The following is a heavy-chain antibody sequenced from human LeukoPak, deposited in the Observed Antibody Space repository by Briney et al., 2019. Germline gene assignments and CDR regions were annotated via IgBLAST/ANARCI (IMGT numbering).Heavy chain of an antibody. CDR1: GYTFTSYG. D-gene: IGHD2-15*01. CDR3: ARDVGVAVYYMDV. Sequence: ASVKVSCKASGYTFTSYGISWVRQAPGQGLEWMGIINPSGGSTSYAQKFQGRVSMTRDTSTSTVYMELSSLRSEDTAVYYYARDVGVAVYYMDVWGKGTTVTVSS. V-gene: IGHV1-46*01. J-gene: IGHJ6*03. CDR2: INPSGGST.